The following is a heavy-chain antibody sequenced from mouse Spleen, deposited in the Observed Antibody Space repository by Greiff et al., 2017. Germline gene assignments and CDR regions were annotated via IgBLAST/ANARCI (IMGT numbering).Heavy chain of an antibody. D-gene: IGHD6-1*01. CDR1: GYTFTSYG. CDR2: IYPRSGNT. V-gene: IGHV1-81*01. CDR3: ARREAWAY. J-gene: IGHJ3*01. Sequence: QVQLQQSGAELARPGASVKLSCKASGYTFTSYGISWVKQRTGQGLEWIGEIYPRSGNTYYNEKFKGKATLTADKSSSTAYMELRSLTSEDSAVYFCARREAWAYWGQGTLVTVSA.